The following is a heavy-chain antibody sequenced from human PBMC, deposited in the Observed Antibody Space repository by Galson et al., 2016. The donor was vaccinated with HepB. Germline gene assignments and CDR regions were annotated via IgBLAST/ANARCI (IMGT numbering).Heavy chain of an antibody. CDR1: GITLRNFI. CDR3: ARAAHSSGYCDVFDI. J-gene: IGHJ3*02. D-gene: IGHD3-22*01. V-gene: IGHV3-30-3*01. Sequence: SLRLSCAASGITLRNFIIHWVRQPPGKGLEWVAAISHDDISKYYTDSVKGRFTISRDNSGNTVGLQMNSLGAEDTAVYYCARAAHSSGYCDVFDIWGQGTKVTVSS. CDR2: ISHDDISK.